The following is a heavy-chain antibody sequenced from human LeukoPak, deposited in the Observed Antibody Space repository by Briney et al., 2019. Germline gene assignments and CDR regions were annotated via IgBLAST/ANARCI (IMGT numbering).Heavy chain of an antibody. Sequence: GGSLRLSCAASGFTFSSYEMNWVRQAPGKGLEWVSYISSSGSTIYYADSVKGRFTISRDNSKNTLYLQMNSLRAEDTAVYYCAKSVPTLIVGAYYFDYWGQGTLVTVSS. V-gene: IGHV3-48*03. CDR2: ISSSGSTI. CDR1: GFTFSSYE. D-gene: IGHD1-26*01. J-gene: IGHJ4*02. CDR3: AKSVPTLIVGAYYFDY.